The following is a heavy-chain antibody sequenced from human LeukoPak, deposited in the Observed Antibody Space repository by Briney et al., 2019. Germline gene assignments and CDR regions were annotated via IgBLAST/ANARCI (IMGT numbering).Heavy chain of an antibody. J-gene: IGHJ4*02. CDR2: IYPGDSDT. D-gene: IGHD2-2*01. Sequence: GESLKISCKGSGYSFTSYWIGWVRQMPGKGLEWMGIIYPGDSDTRYNPSFQGQVTISADKSISTAYLQWSSLKASDTAMYYCARLRYCSSTSCYPLFDYWGQGTLVTVSS. V-gene: IGHV5-51*01. CDR1: GYSFTSYW. CDR3: ARLRYCSSTSCYPLFDY.